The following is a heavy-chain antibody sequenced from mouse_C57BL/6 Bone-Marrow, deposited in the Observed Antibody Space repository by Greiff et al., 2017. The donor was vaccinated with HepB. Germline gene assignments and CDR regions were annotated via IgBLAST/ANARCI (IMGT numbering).Heavy chain of an antibody. D-gene: IGHD1-1*01. Sequence: EVQLQQSGPELVKPGASVKISCKASGYTFTDYYMNWVKQSHGKSLEWIGDINPNNGGTSYNQKFKGKATLTVDKSSSTAYMELRSLTSEDSAVYYCARSAIYYYGSSYPSYWYFDVWGTGTTVTVSS. J-gene: IGHJ1*03. CDR3: ARSAIYYYGSSYPSYWYFDV. CDR1: GYTFTDYY. CDR2: INPNNGGT. V-gene: IGHV1-26*01.